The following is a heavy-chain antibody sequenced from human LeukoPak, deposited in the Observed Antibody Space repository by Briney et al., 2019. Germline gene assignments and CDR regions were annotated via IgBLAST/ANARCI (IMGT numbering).Heavy chain of an antibody. D-gene: IGHD3-22*01. V-gene: IGHV3-21*04. J-gene: IGHJ3*02. CDR1: GFTFSSYN. Sequence: GGSLRLSCAASGFTFSSYNMNWVRQAPGKGLEWVSSISTTSDYIYYADSVKGRFTISRDNSKNTLYLQMNSLRAEDTAVYYCANLPDYYDSSGYSFDIWGQGTMVTVSS. CDR3: ANLPDYYDSSGYSFDI. CDR2: ISTTSDYI.